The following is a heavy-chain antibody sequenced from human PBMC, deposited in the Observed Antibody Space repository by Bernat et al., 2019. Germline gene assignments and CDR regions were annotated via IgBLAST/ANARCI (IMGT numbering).Heavy chain of an antibody. Sequence: QVTLKESGPVLVKPTETLTLTCTVSGFSLSNARMGVSWIRQPPGKALEWLAHIFSNDEKSYSTSLKSRLTISKDTSKSQVVLTMTNMDPVDTATYYCARIRQGFWSGYYYYYYYMDVWGKGTTVTVSS. D-gene: IGHD3-3*01. CDR3: ARIRQGFWSGYYYYYYYMDV. CDR2: IFSNDEK. J-gene: IGHJ6*03. V-gene: IGHV2-26*01. CDR1: GFSLSNARMG.